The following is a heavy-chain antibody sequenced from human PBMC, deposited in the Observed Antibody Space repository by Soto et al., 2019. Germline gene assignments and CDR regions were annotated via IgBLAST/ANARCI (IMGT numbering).Heavy chain of an antibody. CDR1: GDSVSSNSAA. CDR2: TYYRSKWYN. Sequence: SQTLSLTCAISGDSVSSNSAAWNWIRQSPSRGLEWLGRTYYRSKWYNDYAVSVKSRITINPDTSKNQFSLQLNSVTPEDTAVYYCARDASMVRGVTYNWFDPWGQGTLVTVSS. D-gene: IGHD3-10*01. J-gene: IGHJ5*02. CDR3: ARDASMVRGVTYNWFDP. V-gene: IGHV6-1*01.